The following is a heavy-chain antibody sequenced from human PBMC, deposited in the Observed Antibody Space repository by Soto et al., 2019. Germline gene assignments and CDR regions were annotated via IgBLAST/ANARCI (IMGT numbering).Heavy chain of an antibody. D-gene: IGHD3-22*01. Sequence: QVQLVQSGAEVKKPGSSVKVSCKASGGTFSSYAISWVRQAPGQGLEWMGGIIPIFGTANYAQKFQGRVTITADESTSTAYMELSSLRSEDTAVYYCARSSSGYYYDSSGYSRFDPRGQGTLVTVSS. CDR3: ARSSSGYYYDSSGYSRFDP. CDR1: GGTFSSYA. J-gene: IGHJ5*02. V-gene: IGHV1-69*01. CDR2: IIPIFGTA.